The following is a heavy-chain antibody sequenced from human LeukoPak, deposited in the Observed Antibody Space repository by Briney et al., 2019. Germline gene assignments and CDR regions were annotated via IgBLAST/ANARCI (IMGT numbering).Heavy chain of an antibody. Sequence: PGRSLRLSCAASGFTFSSYAMHWVRQAPGKGLEWVAVISYDGSNKYYADSVKGRFTISRDNSKNTLYLQMNSLRAEDTAVYYCARDLSPKSCAPGDCDVLDIWGQGTMVTVSS. CDR1: GFTFSSYA. V-gene: IGHV3-30-3*01. CDR3: ARDLSPKSCAPGDCDVLDI. J-gene: IGHJ3*02. D-gene: IGHD2-21*02. CDR2: ISYDGSNK.